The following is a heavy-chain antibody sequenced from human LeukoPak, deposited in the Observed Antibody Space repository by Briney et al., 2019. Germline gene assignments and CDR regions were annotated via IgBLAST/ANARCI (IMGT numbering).Heavy chain of an antibody. V-gene: IGHV3-7*04. CDR1: GFTFSSYW. J-gene: IGHJ4*02. Sequence: PGGSLILSCAASGFTFSSYWMSWVRQAPGKGLEWVANIKQDGSEKYYVDSVKGRFTISRDNAKNSLYLQMNSLRAEDTAVYYCARGFVVVTAIPYYWGQGTLVTVSS. CDR2: IKQDGSEK. CDR3: ARGFVVVTAIPYY. D-gene: IGHD2-21*02.